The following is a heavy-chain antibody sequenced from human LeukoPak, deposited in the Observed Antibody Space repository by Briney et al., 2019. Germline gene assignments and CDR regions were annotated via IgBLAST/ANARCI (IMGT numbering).Heavy chain of an antibody. Sequence: GGSLRLSCATSGLTFTNAWMSWFRQAPGKGLEWVANIKQDGSEKYYVDSVKGRFTISRDNAKNSLYLQMNSLRAEDTAVYYCARDLTKYGPGYNWFDPWGQGTLVTVSS. CDR1: GLTFTNAW. D-gene: IGHD3-10*01. V-gene: IGHV3-7*01. CDR2: IKQDGSEK. CDR3: ARDLTKYGPGYNWFDP. J-gene: IGHJ5*02.